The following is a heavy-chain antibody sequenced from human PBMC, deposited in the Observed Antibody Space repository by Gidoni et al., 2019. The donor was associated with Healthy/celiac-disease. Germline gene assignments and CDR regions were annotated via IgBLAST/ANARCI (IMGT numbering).Heavy chain of an antibody. Sequence: QVQLQQWCAGLLTPPETLSPTCAVSGGSFSGYYWSWIRQPPGKGLEWIGEINHSGSTNYNPSLKSRVTISVDTSKNQFSLKLSSVTAADTAVYYCARASCSGGSCYSYYFDYWGQGTLVTVSS. D-gene: IGHD2-15*01. J-gene: IGHJ4*02. CDR3: ARASCSGGSCYSYYFDY. V-gene: IGHV4-34*01. CDR2: INHSGST. CDR1: GGSFSGYY.